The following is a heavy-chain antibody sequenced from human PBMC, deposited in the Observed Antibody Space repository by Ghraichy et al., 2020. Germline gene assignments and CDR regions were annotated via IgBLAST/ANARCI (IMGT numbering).Heavy chain of an antibody. Sequence: ASVKVSCKTSGYSFTDYFVHWVRQAPGQGLEWMGVINANSGGTMYAQNFQGRVTVTRDTSISTAYMELAGLSSDDTAMYYCARELGGGYHDYWGQGTLVTVSS. V-gene: IGHV1-2*02. D-gene: IGHD3-22*01. J-gene: IGHJ4*02. CDR2: INANSGGT. CDR3: ARELGGGYHDY. CDR1: GYSFTDYF.